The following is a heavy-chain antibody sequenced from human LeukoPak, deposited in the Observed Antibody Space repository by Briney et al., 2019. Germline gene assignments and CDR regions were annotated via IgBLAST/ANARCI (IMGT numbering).Heavy chain of an antibody. V-gene: IGHV3-64*01. CDR2: ITNNGGYT. D-gene: IGHD5-18*01. J-gene: IGHJ5*02. CDR3: ARNRGYSYGFDWFDP. CDR1: GFSFSSSA. Sequence: GGSLRLSCAASGFSFSSSAMHWVRQAPGKGLEYVSAITNNGGYTYYANSVKGRFTISRDNSKNTLYLQMGSLRAEDTAVYYCARNRGYSYGFDWFDPWGQGTLVTVSS.